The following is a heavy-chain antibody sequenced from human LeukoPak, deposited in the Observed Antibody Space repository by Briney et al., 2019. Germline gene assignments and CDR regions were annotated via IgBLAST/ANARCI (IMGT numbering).Heavy chain of an antibody. Sequence: GASVKVSCKASGGTFSSYAISWVRQAPGQGLEWMGGIIPIFGTANYAQKFQGRVTITADESTSTAYMELSSLRSEDTAVYYCAKGYGQQLVNNWFDPWGQGTLVTVSS. V-gene: IGHV1-69*01. J-gene: IGHJ5*02. CDR3: AKGYGQQLVNNWFDP. D-gene: IGHD6-13*01. CDR1: GGTFSSYA. CDR2: IIPIFGTA.